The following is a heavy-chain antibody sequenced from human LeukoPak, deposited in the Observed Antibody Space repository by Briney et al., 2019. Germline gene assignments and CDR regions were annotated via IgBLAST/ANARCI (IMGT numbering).Heavy chain of an antibody. CDR1: TFTVSSNY. D-gene: IGHD3-22*01. Sequence: GGSLRLSCAASTFTVSSNYMSWLRQAPGKGLVWVSVIYSGGITFYADSVKGRFTISRDNSKNTLYLKMNSLRGEDTAVYYCAKDPPRSRAIVDAFDIWGQGTMVTVSS. CDR3: AKDPPRSRAIVDAFDI. V-gene: IGHV3-53*01. CDR2: IYSGGIT. J-gene: IGHJ3*02.